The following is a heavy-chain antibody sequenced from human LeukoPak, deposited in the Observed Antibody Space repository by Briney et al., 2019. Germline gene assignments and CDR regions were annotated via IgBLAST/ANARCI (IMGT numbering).Heavy chain of an antibody. D-gene: IGHD2/OR15-2a*01. J-gene: IGHJ4*02. CDR2: ISTYNGRT. CDR3: ARLNSTHLFDTIYHQLDY. V-gene: IGHV1-18*01. Sequence: ASVKVSCKVSGYTFREYGITWVRQAPGQGLEWMGWISTYNGRTNYAPNFQDRVTMTSDRSTSTAYMELRSLRSDDTAVYYCARLNSTHLFDTIYHQLDYWGQGALVTVSS. CDR1: GYTFREYG.